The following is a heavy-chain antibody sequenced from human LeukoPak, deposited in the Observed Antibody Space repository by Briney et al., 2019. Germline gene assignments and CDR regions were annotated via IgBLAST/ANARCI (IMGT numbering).Heavy chain of an antibody. D-gene: IGHD4-23*01. Sequence: SETLSLTCAVSGYSISSGYYWAWIRQPPGKGLEWIGYIYYSGSTNYNPSLKSRVTISVDTSKNQFSLKLSSVTAADTAVYYCARGYGGYYYYYMDVWGKGTTVTVSS. CDR1: GYSISSGYY. V-gene: IGHV4-61*01. CDR3: ARGYGGYYYYYMDV. J-gene: IGHJ6*03. CDR2: IYYSGST.